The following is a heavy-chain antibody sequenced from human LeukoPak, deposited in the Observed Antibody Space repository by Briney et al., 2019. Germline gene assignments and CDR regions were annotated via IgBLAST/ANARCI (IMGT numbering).Heavy chain of an antibody. V-gene: IGHV1-69*01. CDR3: ARHLNPISYFDY. CDR1: GGTFSSYA. J-gene: IGHJ4*02. CDR2: IIPIFGTA. D-gene: IGHD2-21*01. Sequence: SAKVSCKASGGTFSSYAISWVRQAPGQGLEWMGGIIPIFGTANYAQKFQGRVTITADESTSTAYMELSSLRSEDTAVYYCARHLNPISYFDYWGQGTLVTVSS.